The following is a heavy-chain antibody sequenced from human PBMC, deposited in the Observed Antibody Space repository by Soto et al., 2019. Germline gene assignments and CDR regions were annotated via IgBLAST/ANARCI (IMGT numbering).Heavy chain of an antibody. J-gene: IGHJ4*02. Sequence: SETLSLTCAVSGGSINNFHWSWIRQPPGKGLEWIGFVFYSGRTTYNPSLQSRVTISVDTSHNHSSLKLRSVAAADTATYYCARIKSGFSYGSIIDFWGQGKLVTVSS. V-gene: IGHV4-59*01. D-gene: IGHD5-18*01. CDR2: VFYSGRT. CDR1: GGSINNFH. CDR3: ARIKSGFSYGSIIDF.